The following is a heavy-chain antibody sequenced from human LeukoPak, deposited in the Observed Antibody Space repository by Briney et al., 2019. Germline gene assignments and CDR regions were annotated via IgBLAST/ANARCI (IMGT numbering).Heavy chain of an antibody. Sequence: GGSLRLSCAASGFIFSSYSLSWVRQAPGKGLEWVGRITTKTEGGATSYVAPVAGRFTISRDDSQNTLFLQMNSLKTEDTAVYYCTTYRITIYGLVEHWGQGTLVTVSS. J-gene: IGHJ4*02. CDR1: GFIFSSYS. CDR3: TTYRITIYGLVEH. V-gene: IGHV3-15*01. D-gene: IGHD3/OR15-3a*01. CDR2: ITTKTEGGAT.